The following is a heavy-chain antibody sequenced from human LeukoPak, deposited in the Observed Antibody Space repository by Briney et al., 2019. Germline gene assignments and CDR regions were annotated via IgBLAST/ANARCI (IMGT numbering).Heavy chain of an antibody. CDR2: ISAYNGNT. CDR3: ASRVSISGRYDFDY. J-gene: IGHJ4*02. D-gene: IGHD1-26*01. CDR1: GYTFTSYG. Sequence: ASVKVSCKASGYTFTSYGISWVRQAPGQGLEWMGWISAYNGNTNYAQKLQGRVTMTTDTSTSTAYMELRSLRSDDTAVYYCASRVSISGRYDFDYWGQGTLVTVSS. V-gene: IGHV1-18*01.